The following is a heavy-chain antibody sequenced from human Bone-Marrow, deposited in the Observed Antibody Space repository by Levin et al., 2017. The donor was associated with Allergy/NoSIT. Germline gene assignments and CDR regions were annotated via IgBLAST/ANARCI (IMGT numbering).Heavy chain of an antibody. D-gene: IGHD4-17*01. CDR2: INGDGSTT. CDR1: GLTFSTYW. CDR3: ATLYGDRTGFDY. Sequence: SCAASGLTFSTYWMQWVRQPPGKGLVWVSRINGDGSTTSYEDSVKGRFTISRDNAKNTLDLQMNSLRAEDTAVYYCATLYGDRTGFDYWGQGTLVTVSS. V-gene: IGHV3-74*01. J-gene: IGHJ4*02.